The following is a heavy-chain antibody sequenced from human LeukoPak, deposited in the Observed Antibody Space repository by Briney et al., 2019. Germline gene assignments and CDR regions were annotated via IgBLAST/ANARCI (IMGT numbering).Heavy chain of an antibody. CDR2: ISSSSSYI. V-gene: IGHV3-21*01. CDR1: GFTFSSYS. CDR3: AREYYDYVWGSYRYLDY. D-gene: IGHD3-16*02. Sequence: GGSLRLSCAASGFTFSSYSMNWVRQAPGKGLEWVSSISSSSSYIYYADSVKGRFTISRDNAKNSLYLQMNSLRAEDTAVYYCAREYYDYVWGSYRYLDYWGQGTLVTVSS. J-gene: IGHJ4*02.